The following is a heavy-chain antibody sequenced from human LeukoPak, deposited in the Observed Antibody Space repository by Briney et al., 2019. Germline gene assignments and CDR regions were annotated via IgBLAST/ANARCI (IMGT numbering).Heavy chain of an antibody. CDR2: MNPNSGNT. CDR3: ARTPVLSSRMDV. J-gene: IGHJ6*02. Sequence: GASVTVSCKASGYTFTSYDINWVRQATGQGLEWMGWMNPNSGNTGYAQKFQGRVTMTRNTSISTAYMELSSLRSEDTAVYYCARTPVLSSRMDVWGQGTTVTVSS. CDR1: GYTFTSYD. V-gene: IGHV1-8*01. D-gene: IGHD2-2*01.